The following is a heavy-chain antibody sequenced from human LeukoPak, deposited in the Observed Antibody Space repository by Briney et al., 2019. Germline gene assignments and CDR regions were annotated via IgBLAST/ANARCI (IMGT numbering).Heavy chain of an antibody. D-gene: IGHD3-22*01. V-gene: IGHV3-23*01. Sequence: PGGSLRLSCAAPGFTFSTNAMTWVRQAPGKGLECVSAITAPGDSTYYADSVRGRFTISRDNAKNTLNLQMKSLRAEDTAVYYCARDLGQYYDTSDNWFDPWGQGTLVTVSS. J-gene: IGHJ5*02. CDR1: GFTFSTNA. CDR3: ARDLGQYYDTSDNWFDP. CDR2: ITAPGDST.